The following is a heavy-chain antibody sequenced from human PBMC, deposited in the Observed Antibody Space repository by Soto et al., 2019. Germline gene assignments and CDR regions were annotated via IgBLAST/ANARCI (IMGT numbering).Heavy chain of an antibody. J-gene: IGHJ1*01. CDR3: ARTDDFNDGLDC. CDR1: GGSISSGDFY. CDR2: IYYSGST. Sequence: PSETLSLTCTVSGGSISSGDFYWSRIRQPPGKGLELIGNIYYSGSTYYNPSLRSRAIMSVDTSQNQFSLKLSSLTAADTAVYFCARTDDFNDGLDCWGQGALVTVAS. V-gene: IGHV4-30-4*01. D-gene: IGHD3-9*01.